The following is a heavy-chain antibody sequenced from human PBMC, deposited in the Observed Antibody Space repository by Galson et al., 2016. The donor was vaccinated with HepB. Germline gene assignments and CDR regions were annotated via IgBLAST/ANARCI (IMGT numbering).Heavy chain of an antibody. V-gene: IGHV3-23*01. D-gene: IGHD2-2*01. CDR3: ASLPATPSDN. CDR1: GLTFSTYG. J-gene: IGHJ4*01. Sequence: SLRLSCAASGLTFSTYGMTWVRQAPGKGLELVSGISGSGGSKYYADSVKGRFTISRDNSKNTLYLHMNSLRAEDTARHYCASLPATPSDNWGHGTLVTVSS. CDR2: ISGSGGSK.